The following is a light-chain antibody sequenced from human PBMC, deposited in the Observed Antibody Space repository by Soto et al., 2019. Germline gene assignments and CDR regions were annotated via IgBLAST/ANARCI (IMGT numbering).Light chain of an antibody. CDR3: QQRHMWPIT. J-gene: IGKJ5*01. Sequence: EIVLTQSPRTLSLSPGERATLSCRASQSVGSDYVAWYQHRPGQAPRLLFSGIFRRATGIPDRFSGSGSGTDFTLTISSLEPEDSAVYYCQQRHMWPITFGQGTRLEIK. CDR2: GIF. CDR1: QSVGSDY. V-gene: IGKV3D-20*02.